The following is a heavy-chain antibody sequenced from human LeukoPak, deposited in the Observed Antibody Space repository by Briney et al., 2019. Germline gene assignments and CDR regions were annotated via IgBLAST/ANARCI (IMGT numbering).Heavy chain of an antibody. J-gene: IGHJ4*02. CDR2: IIPIFGTA. Sequence: PLASVKVSCKASGGTFSSYAISWVRQAPGQGLEWMGGIIPIFGTANYAQKFQGRVTITADESTSTAYMELSSLRSEDTAVYYCARDSLVVAGTWFIDYWGQGTLVTVSS. V-gene: IGHV1-69*13. CDR1: GGTFSSYA. CDR3: ARDSLVVAGTWFIDY. D-gene: IGHD6-19*01.